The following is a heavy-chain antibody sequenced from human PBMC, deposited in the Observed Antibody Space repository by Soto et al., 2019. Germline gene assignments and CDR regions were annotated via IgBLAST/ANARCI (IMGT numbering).Heavy chain of an antibody. V-gene: IGHV1-69*13. J-gene: IGHJ6*02. CDR1: GGTFSSYA. D-gene: IGHD1-26*01. CDR2: IIPIFGTA. Sequence: ASVKVSCKASGGTFSSYAISWVRQAPGQGLEWMGGIIPIFGTADYAQKFQGRVTITADESTSTAYMELSSLRSEDTAVYYCARREGYYYGMDVWGQGTTVTVSS. CDR3: ARREGYYYGMDV.